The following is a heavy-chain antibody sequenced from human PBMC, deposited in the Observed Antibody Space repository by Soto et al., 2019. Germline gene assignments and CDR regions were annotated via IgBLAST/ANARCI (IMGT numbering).Heavy chain of an antibody. J-gene: IGHJ4*02. CDR1: GSSISSYY. Sequence: SDTLSLTCTVSGSSISSYYWSWIRQPPGKGLEWIGYIYHSGSANYNPSLKSRVTILLDTSKNQLSLKLSSVTAADTAVYYCARARGGYCDYWGQGTLITVS. V-gene: IGHV4-59*08. CDR3: ARARGGYCDY. CDR2: IYHSGSA.